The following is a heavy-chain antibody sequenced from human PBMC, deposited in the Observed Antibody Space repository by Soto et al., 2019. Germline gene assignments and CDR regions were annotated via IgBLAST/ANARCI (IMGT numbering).Heavy chain of an antibody. V-gene: IGHV1-58*01. D-gene: IGHD3-9*01. J-gene: IGHJ4*02. CDR2: IVVGSGNT. CDR3: AAGRSTYYDILTGYYDY. Sequence: QMQLVQSGPEVKKPGTSVKVSCKASGFTFTSSAVQWVRQARGQRLEWIGWIVVGSGNTNYAQKFQERVTITRDMSTSTAYMELSSLRSEDTAVYYCAAGRSTYYDILTGYYDYWGQGTLVTVSS. CDR1: GFTFTSSA.